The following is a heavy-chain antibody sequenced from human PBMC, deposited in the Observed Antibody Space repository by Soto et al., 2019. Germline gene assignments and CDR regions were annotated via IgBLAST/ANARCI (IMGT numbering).Heavy chain of an antibody. CDR3: ANGIFRLVKLTGPTTSFEY. D-gene: IGHD3-9*01. V-gene: IGHV3-30*18. CDR2: ISYDGNNE. J-gene: IGHJ4*02. CDR1: GFTFSSCG. Sequence: PGGSLRLSCAASGFTFSSCGMHWVRQAPGKGLEWAAAISYDGNNEYYADSVKGRFTVSRDNSKNTLYLQMSSLRAEDTAVYYCANGIFRLVKLTGPTTSFEYWGQGIVVYVS.